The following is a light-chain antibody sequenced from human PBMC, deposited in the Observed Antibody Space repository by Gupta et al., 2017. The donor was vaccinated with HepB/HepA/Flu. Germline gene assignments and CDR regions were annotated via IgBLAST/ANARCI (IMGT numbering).Light chain of an antibody. CDR2: LGS. CDR3: MQALQTPT. Sequence: DIVMTQSPLSLPVTPGEPASISCRSGQSLLHSNGYNYLDWYLQKPGQSPQLLIYLGSNRASGVPDRFSGSGSGTDFTLKISRVEAEDVGVYYCMQALQTPTFGGGTKVEIK. V-gene: IGKV2-28*01. CDR1: QSLLHSNGYNY. J-gene: IGKJ4*01.